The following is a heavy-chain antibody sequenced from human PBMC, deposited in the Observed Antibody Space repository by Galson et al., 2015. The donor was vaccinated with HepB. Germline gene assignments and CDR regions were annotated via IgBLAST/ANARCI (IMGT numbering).Heavy chain of an antibody. Sequence: SLRLSCAASGFTFSNAWMSWVRQAPGKGLEWVGRIKSKTDGGTTDYAAPVKGRFTISRDDSKNTLYLQMNSLKTEDTAVYYCTTGLGRYFDWLSLPDYWGQGTLVTVSS. CDR2: IKSKTDGGTT. CDR1: GFTFSNAW. V-gene: IGHV3-15*01. J-gene: IGHJ4*02. D-gene: IGHD3-9*01. CDR3: TTGLGRYFDWLSLPDY.